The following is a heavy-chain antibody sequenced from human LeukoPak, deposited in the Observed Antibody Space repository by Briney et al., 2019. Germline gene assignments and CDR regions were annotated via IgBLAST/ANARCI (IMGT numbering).Heavy chain of an antibody. CDR1: GPSISSYY. V-gene: IGHV4-59*01. Sequence: SEPLSLICSVSGPSISSYYWSWIRQPPGKGLEWIAYIYYSGSTYHNPSLKSRVTMSVDTSKSQFSLRLSSVTAADTAVYYCARKTGDLYYFDYWGQGTLVTVSS. CDR2: IYYSGST. CDR3: ARKTGDLYYFDY. D-gene: IGHD7-27*01. J-gene: IGHJ4*02.